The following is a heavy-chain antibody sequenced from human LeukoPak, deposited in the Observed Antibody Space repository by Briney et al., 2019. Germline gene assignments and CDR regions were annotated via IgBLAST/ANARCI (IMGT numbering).Heavy chain of an antibody. J-gene: IGHJ4*02. Sequence: GGSLRLSCAASGFTFSDYYMSWIRQAPGKGLEWISYIGKSGTVINYAESVKGRFTVSRDNAKNSLFLQMDSLRADDTAVYYCATTARVGQNWGQGTLVTVSS. D-gene: IGHD3/OR15-3a*01. CDR2: IGKSGTVI. CDR3: ATTARVGQN. V-gene: IGHV3-11*01. CDR1: GFTFSDYY.